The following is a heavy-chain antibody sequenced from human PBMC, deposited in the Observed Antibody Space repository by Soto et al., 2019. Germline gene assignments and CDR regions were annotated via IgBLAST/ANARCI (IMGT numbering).Heavy chain of an antibody. V-gene: IGHV1-18*01. CDR1: GYTFTSYG. J-gene: IGHJ6*02. Sequence: QVQLVQSGGEVKKPGASVKVSCKASGYTFTSYGISWVRQAPGQGLEWVGWISAYNGNSNYAQKYLGRFTMTTDTSTCTAYMELSSLRSDATAVYYCARIADCSTTSCSFPSRFHVRGYYYYYGLDVWGQGTTVTVSS. D-gene: IGHD2-2*01. CDR3: ARIADCSTTSCSFPSRFHVRGYYYYYGLDV. CDR2: ISAYNGNS.